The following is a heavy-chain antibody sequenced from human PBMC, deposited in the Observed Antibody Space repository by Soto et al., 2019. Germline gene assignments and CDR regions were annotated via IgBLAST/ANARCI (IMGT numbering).Heavy chain of an antibody. CDR1: GGSIIIYY. V-gene: IGHV4-4*07. D-gene: IGHD6-13*01. Sequence: SEPRSLTCTVSGGSIIIYYWSWIRQPAGKGLEWIGRIYTSGSTNYNPSLKSRVTMSVDTSKNQFSLKLSSVTAADTAVYYCAGLIAAAGDYYYYGMDVWGQGTTVTVSS. CDR2: IYTSGST. CDR3: AGLIAAAGDYYYYGMDV. J-gene: IGHJ6*02.